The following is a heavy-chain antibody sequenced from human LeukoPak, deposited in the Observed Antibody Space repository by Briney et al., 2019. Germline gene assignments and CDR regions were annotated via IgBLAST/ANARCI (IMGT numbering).Heavy chain of an antibody. CDR2: IFHSGSI. CDR1: GDSISSDNYY. CDR3: ARALGASSYFDY. Sequence: SETLSLTCTVSGDSISSDNYYWNWIRQPPGKGLEWIGFIFHSGSIYYNPSLKSRVTISVDRSKNQFSLKLSSVTAADTAVYYCARALGASSYFDYWGQGTLVTVSS. J-gene: IGHJ4*02. V-gene: IGHV4-30-2*01. D-gene: IGHD1-26*01.